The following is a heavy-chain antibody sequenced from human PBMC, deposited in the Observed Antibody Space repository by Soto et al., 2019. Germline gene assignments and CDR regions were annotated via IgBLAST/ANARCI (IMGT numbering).Heavy chain of an antibody. CDR1: NGSISNINW. J-gene: IGHJ4*02. Sequence: SETMSLTCTVSNGSISNINWWSWVRKPPGKGLEWIGEIYHSGSTNYNPSLKSRVTISVDKSKNQFSLKLSSVTAADTAVYYCARVWGSGWYYFDYWGQGTLVTVS. V-gene: IGHV4-4*02. CDR2: IYHSGST. D-gene: IGHD6-19*01. CDR3: ARVWGSGWYYFDY.